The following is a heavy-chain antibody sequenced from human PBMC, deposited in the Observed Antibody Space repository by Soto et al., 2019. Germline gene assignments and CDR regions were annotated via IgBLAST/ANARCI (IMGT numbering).Heavy chain of an antibody. CDR2: INPNSGGT. V-gene: IGHV1-2*02. Sequence: ASVKVSCKASGYTFTGYYMHWVRQAPGQGLEWMGWINPNSGGTNYAQKFQGRVTMTRDTSISTAYMELSRLRSDHTAVYYCARDGGYCSSTSCYGSGWFDPWGQGTLVTVSS. CDR3: ARDGGYCSSTSCYGSGWFDP. J-gene: IGHJ5*02. CDR1: GYTFTGYY. D-gene: IGHD2-2*01.